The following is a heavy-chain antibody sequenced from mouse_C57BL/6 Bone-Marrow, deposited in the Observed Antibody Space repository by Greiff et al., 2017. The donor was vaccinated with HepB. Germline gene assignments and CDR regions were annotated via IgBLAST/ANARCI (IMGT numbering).Heavy chain of an antibody. D-gene: IGHD2-4*01. J-gene: IGHJ4*01. CDR1: GFTFSDYG. V-gene: IGHV5-17*01. CDR3: AREGITTGPLYAMDY. Sequence: VQLQQSGGGLVKPGGSLKLSCAASGFTFSDYGMHWVRQAPEKGLEWVAYISSGSSTIYYADTVKGRFTISRDNAKNTLFLQMTSLRSEDTAMYYCAREGITTGPLYAMDYWGQGTSVTVSS. CDR2: ISSGSSTI.